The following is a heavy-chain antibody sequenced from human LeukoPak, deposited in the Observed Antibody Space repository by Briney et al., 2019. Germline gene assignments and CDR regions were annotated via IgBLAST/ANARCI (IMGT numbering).Heavy chain of an antibody. Sequence: GGSLRLSCAASGFTVSSNDMSWVRQAPGKGLEWVSAISGAGATTYYADSMKGRFTISRDNSASTLYLQMNSLRAEDTAVYYCAKVYSDYPGHGSEHLDYWGQGALATVSS. CDR3: AKVYSDYPGHGSEHLDY. D-gene: IGHD4-11*01. CDR1: GFTVSSND. V-gene: IGHV3-23*01. J-gene: IGHJ4*02. CDR2: ISGAGATT.